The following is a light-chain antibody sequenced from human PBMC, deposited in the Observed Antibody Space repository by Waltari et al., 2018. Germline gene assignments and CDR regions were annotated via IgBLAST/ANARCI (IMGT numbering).Light chain of an antibody. Sequence: EVVLTQSPATLSLSPGERATLSCRASQSISTYLAWYQQKAGQAPRLLIYGSSNRATGVPARFSGSGSGTDFTLTISNVEPEDFAVHYCQQRSIWLTFGGGTKVDLK. CDR2: GSS. CDR1: QSISTY. V-gene: IGKV3-11*01. J-gene: IGKJ4*01. CDR3: QQRSIWLT.